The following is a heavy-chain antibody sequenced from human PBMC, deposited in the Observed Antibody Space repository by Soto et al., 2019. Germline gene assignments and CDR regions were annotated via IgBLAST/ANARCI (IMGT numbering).Heavy chain of an antibody. CDR3: ARGPGSPRYYNGMDV. CDR1: GFTLSNHD. J-gene: IGHJ6*02. D-gene: IGHD3-10*01. Sequence: EVQLVESGGGLVQPGGSLRLSCAASGFTLSNHDMYWVRQGKGKGLEWVSAIGIGGDTYYPGSVKGRFTISRQNAKISLYLQMNNLRAGDTAVYYCARGPGSPRYYNGMDVWGQGTTVSVSS. CDR2: IGIGGDT. V-gene: IGHV3-13*01.